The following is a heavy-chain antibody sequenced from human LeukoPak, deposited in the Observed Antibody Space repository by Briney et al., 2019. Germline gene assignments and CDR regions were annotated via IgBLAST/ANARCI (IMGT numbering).Heavy chain of an antibody. D-gene: IGHD3-3*01. CDR1: GFTFSGSA. CDR3: TRYDFWSGYSH. V-gene: IGHV3-73*01. CDR2: IRSKANSYAT. J-gene: IGHJ4*02. Sequence: AGGSLKLSCAASGFTFSGSAMHWVRQASGKGLEWVGRIRSKANSYATAYAASVKGRFTISRDDSKNTAYLQMNSLKTEDTAVYYCTRYDFWSGYSHWGQGTLVTVSS.